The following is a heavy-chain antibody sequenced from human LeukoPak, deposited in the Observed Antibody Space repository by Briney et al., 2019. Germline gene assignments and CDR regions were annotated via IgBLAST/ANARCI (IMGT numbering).Heavy chain of an antibody. CDR2: IHYSGST. CDR1: GGSISSSSYY. J-gene: IGHJ6*02. V-gene: IGHV4-39*01. D-gene: IGHD1-26*01. CDR3: ARHRLEGSGSYYGYYYYYGMDV. Sequence: SETLSLTSTVSGGSISSSSYYWGWIRQPPGKGLEWIGSIHYSGSTYYNPSLKSRVTISVDTSKNQCSLKLSSVTAADTAVYYCARHRLEGSGSYYGYYYYYGMDVWVQGTTVTVSS.